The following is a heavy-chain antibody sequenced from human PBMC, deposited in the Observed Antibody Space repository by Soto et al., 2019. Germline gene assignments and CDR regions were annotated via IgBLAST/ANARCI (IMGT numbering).Heavy chain of an antibody. Sequence: SETLSLTCTVSGGSLRSGDYYWSWLHQPPGKGLESIGYIYYSGSTYYNPSLKSRVTISVDTSKNQFSLKLSSVTAADTAVYYCARSLRRGPPFDYRGQGTLVTVSS. CDR3: ARSLRRGPPFDY. V-gene: IGHV4-30-4*01. CDR1: GGSLRSGDYY. J-gene: IGHJ4*02. D-gene: IGHD3-10*01. CDR2: IYYSGST.